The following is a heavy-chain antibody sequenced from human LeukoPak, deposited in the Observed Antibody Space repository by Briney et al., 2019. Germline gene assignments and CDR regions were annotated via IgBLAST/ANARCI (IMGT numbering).Heavy chain of an antibody. J-gene: IGHJ4*02. CDR1: GYTFTSYG. D-gene: IGHD6-13*01. V-gene: IGHV1-8*02. CDR3: ARGHIAAAGADY. Sequence: GASVKVSCKASGYTFTSYGISWVRQATGQGLEWMGWMNPNSGNTGYAQKFQGRVTMTRNTSISTAYMELSSLRSEDTAVYYCARGHIAAAGADYWGQGTLVTVSS. CDR2: MNPNSGNT.